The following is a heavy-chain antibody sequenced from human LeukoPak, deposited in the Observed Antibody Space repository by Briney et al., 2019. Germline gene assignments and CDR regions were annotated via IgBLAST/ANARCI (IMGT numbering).Heavy chain of an antibody. Sequence: SETLSLTCAVYGGSFSGYYWSWIRQPPGKGLEWIGEINHSGSTNYNPSLKSRVTISVDTSKNQFSLKLSSVTAADTAVYYCARGTKRGCRVYYFDYWGQGTLVTVSS. J-gene: IGHJ4*02. V-gene: IGHV4-34*01. CDR2: INHSGST. D-gene: IGHD5-18*01. CDR3: ARGTKRGCRVYYFDY. CDR1: GGSFSGYY.